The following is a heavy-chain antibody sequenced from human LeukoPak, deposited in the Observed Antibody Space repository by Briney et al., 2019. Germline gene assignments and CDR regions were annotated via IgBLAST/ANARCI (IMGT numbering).Heavy chain of an antibody. J-gene: IGHJ4*02. Sequence: GGSLRLSCAASGFTFSSYWMSWVRQAPGKGLEWVANIKQDGSEKYYVASVKGRFTISRDNAKNSLYLQMNSLRAEDTAVYYCARLGYCSGGSCYSSYYFDYWGQGTLVTVSS. CDR3: ARLGYCSGGSCYSSYYFDY. CDR1: GFTFSSYW. V-gene: IGHV3-7*01. D-gene: IGHD2-15*01. CDR2: IKQDGSEK.